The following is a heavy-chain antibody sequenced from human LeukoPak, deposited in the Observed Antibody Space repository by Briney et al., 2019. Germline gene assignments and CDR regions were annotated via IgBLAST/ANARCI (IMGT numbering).Heavy chain of an antibody. J-gene: IGHJ4*02. CDR2: IIPIFGTA. V-gene: IGHV1-69*05. CDR3: ARESRGDGYNFDY. D-gene: IGHD5-24*01. CDR1: GGAFSSYA. Sequence: SVKVSCKASGGAFSSYAISWVRQAPGQGLEWMGGIIPIFGTANYAQKFQGRVTITTDESTSTAYMELSSLRSEDTAVYYCARESRGDGYNFDYWGQGTLVTVSS.